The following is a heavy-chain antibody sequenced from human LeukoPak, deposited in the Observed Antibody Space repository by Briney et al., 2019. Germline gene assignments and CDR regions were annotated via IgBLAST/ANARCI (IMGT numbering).Heavy chain of an antibody. J-gene: IGHJ4*02. Sequence: ASVKVSCKVSGDTLTELSTHWVRQAPGKGLEWMGGFDPEHGEMIYAQKLQGRVTVTEDRSTDTAYMELSSLRSEDTAVYYCATGGPWDLLKYWGQGTPVTVSS. CDR2: FDPEHGEM. CDR1: GDTLTELS. D-gene: IGHD3-9*01. V-gene: IGHV1-24*01. CDR3: ATGGPWDLLKY.